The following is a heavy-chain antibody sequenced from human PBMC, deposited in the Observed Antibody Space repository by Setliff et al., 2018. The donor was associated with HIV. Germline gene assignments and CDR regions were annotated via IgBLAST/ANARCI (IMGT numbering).Heavy chain of an antibody. Sequence: SETLSLTCTVSGGSISSGGYYWSWIRQHPGKGLEWIGYIYYSGSTYCNPSLKSRVTISVDTSKNQFSLKLSSVTAADTAVYYCARRGVYAPNWFDPWGQGTLVTVSS. CDR3: ARRGVYAPNWFDP. J-gene: IGHJ5*02. CDR2: IYYSGST. CDR1: GGSISSGGYY. V-gene: IGHV4-31*03. D-gene: IGHD2-8*01.